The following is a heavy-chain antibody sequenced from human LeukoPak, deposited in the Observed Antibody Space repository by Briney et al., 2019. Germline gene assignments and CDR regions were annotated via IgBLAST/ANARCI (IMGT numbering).Heavy chain of an antibody. Sequence: SETLSLTCTVSGGSVSSGSYYWSWIRRPPGKGLEWIGYIYYSGSTNYNPSLKSRVTISVDTSKNQFSLKLSSVTAADTAVYYCARYPRTSWWGDYFDYWGQGTLVTVSS. D-gene: IGHD6-13*01. CDR1: GGSVSSGSYY. V-gene: IGHV4-61*01. J-gene: IGHJ4*02. CDR3: ARYPRTSWWGDYFDY. CDR2: IYYSGST.